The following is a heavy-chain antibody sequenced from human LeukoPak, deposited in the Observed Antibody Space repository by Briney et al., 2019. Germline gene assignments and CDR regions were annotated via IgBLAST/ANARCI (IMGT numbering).Heavy chain of an antibody. J-gene: IGHJ6*03. V-gene: IGHV1-2*02. D-gene: IGHD2-8*01. CDR1: GYTFTGYY. CDR2: INPNSGGT. CDR3: ARDTFTNGYYGAYYYYMDV. Sequence: ASVKVSCKASGYTFTGYYMHWVRQAPEQGLEWMGWINPNSGGTNYAQKYQGRVTMTSDTSIRTAYMELRNLRSDDTAVYYCARDTFTNGYYGAYYYYMDVWGQGTTVTVSS.